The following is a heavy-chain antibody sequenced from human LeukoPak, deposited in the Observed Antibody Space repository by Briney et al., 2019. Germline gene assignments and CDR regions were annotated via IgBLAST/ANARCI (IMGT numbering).Heavy chain of an antibody. D-gene: IGHD1-26*01. CDR2: IYSDGTT. V-gene: IGHV3-53*01. J-gene: IGHJ3*02. CDR3: ARDLREHGVFDI. Sequence: GGSLRLSCVASGFTFSNYAMHWVRQAPGKGLEWVSEIYSDGTTYYAASVKGRFGISRDNSKNTVDLQMNSLRAEDTAVYYCARDLREHGVFDIWGQGTMVTVSS. CDR1: GFTFSNYA.